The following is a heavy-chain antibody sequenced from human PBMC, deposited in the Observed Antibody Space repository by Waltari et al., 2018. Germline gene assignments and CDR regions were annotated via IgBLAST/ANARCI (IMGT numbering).Heavy chain of an antibody. CDR2: IIPKIGAS. CDR1: GGRFGRFA. J-gene: IGHJ4*02. Sequence: QVQLVQSGAEVKKPGSSVKVSCKASGGRFGRFAISWVRQAAGEGLEWMGGIIPKIGASNYAQKFQGRVTITADESTRIAYMEVSSLSFEDTAVYFCATDTSPPYWGQGILVIVSS. V-gene: IGHV1-69*01. CDR3: ATDTSPPY. D-gene: IGHD2-2*01.